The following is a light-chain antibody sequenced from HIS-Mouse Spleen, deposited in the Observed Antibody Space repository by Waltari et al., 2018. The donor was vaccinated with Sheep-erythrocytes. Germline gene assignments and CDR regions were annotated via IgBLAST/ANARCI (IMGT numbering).Light chain of an antibody. J-gene: IGLJ3*02. CDR2: DVS. CDR3: SSYTSSSTWV. CDR1: SSDVGGYNY. V-gene: IGLV2-14*03. Sequence: QSAMTQPASVSGSPGQSITISCTGTSSDVGGYNYVSWYQQHPGKAPKLMIYDVSNRPSGVSNCISGLQAEDEADYYCSSYTSSSTWVFGGGTKLTVL.